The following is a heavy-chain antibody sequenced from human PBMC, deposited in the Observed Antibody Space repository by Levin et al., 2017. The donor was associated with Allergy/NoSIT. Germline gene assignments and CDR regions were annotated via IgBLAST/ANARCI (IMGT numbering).Heavy chain of an antibody. J-gene: IGHJ4*02. CDR2: ISYDGSNK. D-gene: IGHD2-2*01. CDR3: AKYQPTLYYFDY. V-gene: IGHV3-30-3*01. Sequence: LSLTCAASGFTFSSYAMHWVRQAPGKGLEWVAVISYDGSNKYYADSVKGRFTISRDNSKNTLYLQMNSLRAEDTAVYYCAKYQPTLYYFDYWGQGTLVTVSS. CDR1: GFTFSSYA.